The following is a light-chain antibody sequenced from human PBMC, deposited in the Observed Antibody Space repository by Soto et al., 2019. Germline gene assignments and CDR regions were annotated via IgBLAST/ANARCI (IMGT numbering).Light chain of an antibody. V-gene: IGKV1-8*01. J-gene: IGKJ1*01. CDR1: QGISSY. CDR2: TAS. CDR3: QQLDSYPRT. Sequence: AIRMTQSPSSLSASTGDRVTITCRASQGISSYLAWYQLKPGKAPKLLISTASSLQSGVPSRFSGSGSGTEFTLTISSLQPEDFATYYCQQLDSYPRTFGQGTKVDNK.